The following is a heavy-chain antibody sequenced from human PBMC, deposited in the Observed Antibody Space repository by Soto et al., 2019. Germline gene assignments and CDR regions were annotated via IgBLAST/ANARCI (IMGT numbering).Heavy chain of an antibody. CDR3: ARSQGSSTSLEIYYYYYYGMDV. Sequence: QVQLVQSGAEVKKPGSSGKVSCKASGGTFGSYAISWVRQAPGQGLEWMGGIIPIPGTANYAQKFQGRGTIAADESTSTAYMELSSLRSEDTAVYYCARSQGSSTSLEIYYYYYYGMDVWGQGTTVTVSS. CDR2: IIPIPGTA. J-gene: IGHJ6*02. CDR1: GGTFGSYA. V-gene: IGHV1-69*01. D-gene: IGHD2-2*01.